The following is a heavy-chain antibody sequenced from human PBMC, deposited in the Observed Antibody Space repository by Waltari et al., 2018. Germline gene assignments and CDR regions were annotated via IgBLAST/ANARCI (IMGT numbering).Heavy chain of an antibody. V-gene: IGHV3-7*01. D-gene: IGHD2-8*01. CDR2: IKGDATKI. J-gene: IGHJ3*02. CDR3: ARDANYHDGASYYDVFDI. CDR1: GFSIGNYW. Sequence: EVQLVESGGGLVQPGGSLRLSCAASGFSIGNYWMTWLRQAPGKGLEWLANIKGDATKINYLDSVKGRFTVSRDNAENSLSLQMNYLSAEDSAVYFCARDANYHDGASYYDVFDIWGQGALVTVSS.